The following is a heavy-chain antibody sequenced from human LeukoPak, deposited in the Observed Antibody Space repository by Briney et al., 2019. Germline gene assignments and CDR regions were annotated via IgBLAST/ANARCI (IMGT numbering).Heavy chain of an antibody. D-gene: IGHD5-18*01. V-gene: IGHV4-59*01. CDR2: IYYSGST. J-gene: IGHJ4*02. CDR1: GGSISSYY. CDR3: ARNVDTAMVWDY. Sequence: SENLSLTCTVSGGSISSYYWSWIRQPPGKGLEWIGYIYYSGSTNYNPSLKSRVTISVDTSKNQFSLKLSSVTAADTAVYYCARNVDTAMVWDYWGQGTLVTVSS.